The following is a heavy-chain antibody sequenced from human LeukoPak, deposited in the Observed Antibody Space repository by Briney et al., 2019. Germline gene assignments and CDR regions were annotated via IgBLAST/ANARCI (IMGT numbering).Heavy chain of an antibody. J-gene: IGHJ4*02. CDR3: ARDRYSYGLDY. Sequence: GASVKVSCKTSGYSFTDYDIHWVRQAPGQGLEWMGWINPNSGGTNYAQKFQGRVTMTRDTSISTAYMELSRLRSDDTAVYYCARDRYSYGLDYWGQGTLVTVSS. V-gene: IGHV1-2*02. CDR2: INPNSGGT. D-gene: IGHD5-18*01. CDR1: GYSFTDYD.